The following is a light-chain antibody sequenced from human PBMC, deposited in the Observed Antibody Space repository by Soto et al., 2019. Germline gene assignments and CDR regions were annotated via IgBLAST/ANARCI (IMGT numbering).Light chain of an antibody. V-gene: IGLV2-14*01. CDR2: DVT. J-gene: IGLJ1*01. CDR3: SSYTSSSTPYV. CDR1: SSDVGGYNY. Sequence: SALTQPASVSGSTGQSITISCTGTSSDVGGYNYVSWYQQHPVKAPKLMTYDVTNRPSGVSDRFSGSKSGNTASLTISGLQAEDEADYYCSSYTSSSTPYVFGTGTKLTVL.